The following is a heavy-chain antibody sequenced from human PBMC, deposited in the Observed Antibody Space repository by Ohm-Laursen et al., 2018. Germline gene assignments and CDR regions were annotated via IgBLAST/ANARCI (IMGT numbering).Heavy chain of an antibody. V-gene: IGHV3-30*18. CDR2: ISYDGSNK. CDR1: GFTFSSYG. Sequence: SLRLSCSASGFTFSSYGMHWVRQAPGKGLEWVAVISYDGSNKYYADSVKGRFTISRDNSKNTLYLQMNSLRAEDTAVYYCAKDLATVVTPPDYWGQGTLVTVSS. J-gene: IGHJ4*02. CDR3: AKDLATVVTPPDY. D-gene: IGHD4-23*01.